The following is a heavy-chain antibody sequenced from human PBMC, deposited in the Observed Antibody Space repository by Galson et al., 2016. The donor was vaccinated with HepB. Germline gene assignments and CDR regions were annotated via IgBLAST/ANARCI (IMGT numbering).Heavy chain of an antibody. CDR2: IDDSGST. Sequence: SETLSLTCTVYGGSFSGHYWSWIRQPPGKGLEWIGEIDDSGSTNYHPSLKSRVTISLNTSKNQFSLQLSSVTAAATAVYYCVRGGGYVEFDYWGQGTLVTVSS. CDR3: VRGGGYVEFDY. D-gene: IGHD5-12*01. J-gene: IGHJ4*02. V-gene: IGHV4-34*01. CDR1: GGSFSGHY.